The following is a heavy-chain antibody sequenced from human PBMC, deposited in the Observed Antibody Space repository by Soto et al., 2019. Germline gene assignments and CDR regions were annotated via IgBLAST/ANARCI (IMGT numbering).Heavy chain of an antibody. CDR3: TRLYDTTVTTT. CDR1: GFTFSGSA. J-gene: IGHJ5*02. D-gene: IGHD4-17*01. CDR2: IRTKANSYAT. Sequence: EVQLVESGGGLVQPGGSLKLSCAASGFTFSGSAMHWVRQASGKGLEWVGRIRTKANSYATAYAASVKGRFTIPRDDSKNTAFLQMNSLKTEDTAVYCCTRLYDTTVTTTWGQGTLVTVSS. V-gene: IGHV3-73*01.